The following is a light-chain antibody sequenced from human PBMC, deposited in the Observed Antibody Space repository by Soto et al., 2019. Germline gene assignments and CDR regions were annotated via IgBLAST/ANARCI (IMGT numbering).Light chain of an antibody. J-gene: IGLJ3*02. CDR1: SSDVGAYNY. CDR3: SSFAASPV. CDR2: EVS. Sequence: QSALTQPPSASGSPGQSVVISCTGTSSDVGAYNYVSWYQQHPGKVPKLIIYEVSKRPSGVPDRFSGSKSGNTASLTVSGLHAEDEADYYGSSFAASPVFGGGTKLTVL. V-gene: IGLV2-8*01.